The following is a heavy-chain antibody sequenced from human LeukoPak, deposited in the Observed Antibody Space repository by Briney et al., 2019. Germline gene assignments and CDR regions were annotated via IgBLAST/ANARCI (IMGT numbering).Heavy chain of an antibody. J-gene: IGHJ4*02. V-gene: IGHV4-59*11. D-gene: IGHD5-24*01. CDR3: ARVAGRWLPARYFDY. CDR1: VGSIISHY. CDR2: IYYSGST. Sequence: PSETLSLTCTVSVGSIISHYWTWIRQPPGKGLNRIGYIYYSGSTNYNPSLKSRVTISVDTSKDQFSLKLSSVTAADTAVYYCARVAGRWLPARYFDYWGQGTLVTVSS.